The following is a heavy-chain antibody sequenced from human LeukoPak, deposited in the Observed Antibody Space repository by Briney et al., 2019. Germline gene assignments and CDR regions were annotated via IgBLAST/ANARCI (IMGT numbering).Heavy chain of an antibody. CDR3: ARAPYSGYDFQSYNWFDP. D-gene: IGHD5-12*01. CDR2: INTNTGNP. CDR1: GYTFTSYY. J-gene: IGHJ5*02. V-gene: IGHV7-4-1*02. Sequence: ASVKVSCKASGYTFTSYYMHWVRQAPGQGLEWMGWINTNTGNPTYAQGFTGRFVFSLDTSVSTAYLQISSLKAEDTAVYYCARAPYSGYDFQSYNWFDPWGQGTLVTVPS.